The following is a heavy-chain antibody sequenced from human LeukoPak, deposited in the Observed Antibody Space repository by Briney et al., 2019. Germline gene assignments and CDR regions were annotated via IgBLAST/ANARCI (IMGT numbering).Heavy chain of an antibody. CDR1: GGSISSSSYY. D-gene: IGHD2-8*01. CDR2: IYYSGST. CDR3: AREYCTNGVCYHFDY. V-gene: IGHV4-39*07. J-gene: IGHJ4*02. Sequence: SETLSLTCTVSGGSISSSSYYWGWIRQPPGKGLEWIGSIYYSGSTNYNPSLKSRVTISVDTSKNQFSLKLSSVTAADTAVYYCAREYCTNGVCYHFDYWGQGTLVTVSS.